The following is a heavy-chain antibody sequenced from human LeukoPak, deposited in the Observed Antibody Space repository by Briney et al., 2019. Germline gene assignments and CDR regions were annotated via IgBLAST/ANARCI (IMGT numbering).Heavy chain of an antibody. CDR3: ASLVEAAANFDY. Sequence: ASVKVSCKASGYTFTDYYIHWVRQAPGQGLEWMGGIIPIFGTANYAQKFQGRVTITTDESTSTAYMELSSLRSEDTAVYYCASLVEAAANFDYWGQGTLVTVSS. D-gene: IGHD6-13*01. J-gene: IGHJ4*02. CDR1: GYTFTDYY. V-gene: IGHV1-69*05. CDR2: IIPIFGTA.